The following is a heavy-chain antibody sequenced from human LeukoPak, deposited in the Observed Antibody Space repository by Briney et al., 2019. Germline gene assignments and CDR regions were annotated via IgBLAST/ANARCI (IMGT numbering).Heavy chain of an antibody. Sequence: SETLSLTCTVSDYSISIGYYWGWIRQDPGKGLEWIGSIYHSGRTYYNPSLKSRVTVSADSAKSQFTLRLSSVTAADTAVYYCARGGYCTNCSCSMYYFYMDVWGKGTTVTVSS. CDR2: IYHSGRT. D-gene: IGHD2-8*01. J-gene: IGHJ6*03. CDR3: ARGGYCTNCSCSMYYFYMDV. V-gene: IGHV4-38-2*02. CDR1: DYSISIGYY.